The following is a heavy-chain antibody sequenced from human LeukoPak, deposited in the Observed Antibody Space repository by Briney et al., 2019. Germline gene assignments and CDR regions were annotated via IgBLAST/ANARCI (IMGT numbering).Heavy chain of an antibody. Sequence: GASVKVSCKASGYTFSAYYMHWVRQAPGQGLEWMGWINPNSGATKYAQKFQGRVAMTRDTSISTAYMEVSSLRSDDTAVYYCARDKAMGATVYFDYWGQGTLVTVSS. D-gene: IGHD1-26*01. CDR1: GYTFSAYY. CDR3: ARDKAMGATVYFDY. J-gene: IGHJ4*02. CDR2: INPNSGAT. V-gene: IGHV1-2*02.